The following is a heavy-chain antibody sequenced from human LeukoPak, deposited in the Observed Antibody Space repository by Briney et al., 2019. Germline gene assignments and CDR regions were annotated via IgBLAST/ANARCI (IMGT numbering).Heavy chain of an antibody. CDR2: IIPIFGIA. V-gene: IGHV1-69*04. D-gene: IGHD2-2*01. CDR1: GGTFSSYA. J-gene: IGHJ6*02. Sequence: SVKVSCKASGGTFSSYAISWVRQAPGQGLEWMGRIIPIFGIANYAQKFQGGVTITADKSTSTAYMELSSLRSEDTAVYYCARVGYCSSTSCYSYYYYYGMDVWGQGTTVTVSS. CDR3: ARVGYCSSTSCYSYYYYYGMDV.